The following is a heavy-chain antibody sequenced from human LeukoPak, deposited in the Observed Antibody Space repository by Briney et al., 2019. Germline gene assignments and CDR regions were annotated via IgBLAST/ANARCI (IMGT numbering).Heavy chain of an antibody. CDR1: GFTFDDYG. Sequence: GGSLRLSCAASGFTFDDYGMSWVRQAPGKGLEWVSGINWNGGSTVYADSVKGRFTISRDNAKNSLYLQMNSLRAEDTALYYCARDFWFGEMTHDAFDIWGQGTMVTVSS. V-gene: IGHV3-20*04. D-gene: IGHD3-10*01. J-gene: IGHJ3*02. CDR2: INWNGGST. CDR3: ARDFWFGEMTHDAFDI.